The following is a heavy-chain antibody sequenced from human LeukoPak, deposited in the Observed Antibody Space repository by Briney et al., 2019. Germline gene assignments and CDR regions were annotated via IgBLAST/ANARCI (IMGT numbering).Heavy chain of an antibody. V-gene: IGHV3-30*18. Sequence: GGSLRLSCAASGFTFSSYGMHWVRQAPGKGLEWVAVISYDGSNKYYADSVKGRFTISRDNSKNTLYLQMNSPRAEDTTVYYCAKAPSSSWFYSYYFDYWGQGTLVTVSS. D-gene: IGHD6-13*01. J-gene: IGHJ4*02. CDR1: GFTFSSYG. CDR3: AKAPSSSWFYSYYFDY. CDR2: ISYDGSNK.